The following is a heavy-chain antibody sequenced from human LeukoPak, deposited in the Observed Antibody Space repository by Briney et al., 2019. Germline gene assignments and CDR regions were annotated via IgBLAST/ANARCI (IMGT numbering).Heavy chain of an antibody. J-gene: IGHJ4*02. CDR2: IYSSGST. D-gene: IGHD3-3*01. Sequence: GGSLRLSCAASGFTVSSNYMSCVRQAPGKGLEWVSVIYSSGSTYYADSVKGRFTISRDNSKNTLYLQMNSLRAEDTAVYYCAREWLSPYYFDYWGQGTLVTVSS. CDR3: AREWLSPYYFDY. V-gene: IGHV3-66*02. CDR1: GFTVSSNY.